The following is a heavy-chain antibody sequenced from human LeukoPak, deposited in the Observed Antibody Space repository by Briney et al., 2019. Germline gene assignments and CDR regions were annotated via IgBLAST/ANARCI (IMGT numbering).Heavy chain of an antibody. CDR3: ARDLGYSGYDSEGSFDY. CDR2: INPNSGGT. D-gene: IGHD5-12*01. Sequence: GASVKVSCKASGYTFTSYDINWVRQATGQGLEWMGWINPNSGGTNYAQKFQGRVTMTRDTSISTAYMELSRLRSDDTAVYYCARDLGYSGYDSEGSFDYWGQGTLVTVSS. V-gene: IGHV1-2*02. J-gene: IGHJ4*02. CDR1: GYTFTSYD.